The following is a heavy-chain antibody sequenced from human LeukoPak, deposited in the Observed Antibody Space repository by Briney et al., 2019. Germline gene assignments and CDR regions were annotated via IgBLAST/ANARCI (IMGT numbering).Heavy chain of an antibody. CDR1: GGSFSDYY. D-gene: IGHD6-19*01. J-gene: IGHJ4*02. CDR2: INHSGST. CDR3: ARRRIAVARVGGTLLDY. Sequence: SETLSLTCAVYGGSFSDYYWSWIRQPPGKGLEWIGEINHSGSTNYNPSLKSRVTISVDTSKNQFSLKLSSVTAADTAVYYCARRRIAVARVGGTLLDYWGQGTLVTVSS. V-gene: IGHV4-34*01.